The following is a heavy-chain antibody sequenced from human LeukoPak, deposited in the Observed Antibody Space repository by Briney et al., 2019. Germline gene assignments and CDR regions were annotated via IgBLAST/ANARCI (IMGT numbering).Heavy chain of an antibody. CDR2: IYYSGST. V-gene: IGHV4-59*01. Sequence: SETLSLTCAVYGGSFSGYYWNWIRQPPGKGLEWIGYIYYSGSTNYNPSLKSRVTISVDTSKNQFSLNLTSVTAADTAVYYCARFTPQGYGWGGYNRFDPWGQGTLVTVSS. J-gene: IGHJ5*02. CDR1: GGSFSGYY. CDR3: ARFTPQGYGWGGYNRFDP. D-gene: IGHD3-16*01.